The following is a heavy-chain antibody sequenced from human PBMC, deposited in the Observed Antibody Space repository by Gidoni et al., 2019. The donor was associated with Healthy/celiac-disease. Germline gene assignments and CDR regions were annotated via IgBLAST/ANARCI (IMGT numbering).Heavy chain of an antibody. J-gene: IGHJ4*02. D-gene: IGHD6-13*01. CDR1: GFTFSSYG. CDR3: AREDSFGPAAVDY. CDR2: IWYDGSNK. V-gene: IGHV3-33*01. Sequence: QGQLVESGGSEVQPGRSLRLSCAASGFTFSSYGMHWVRQAPGKGLEWVAVIWYDGSNKYYADSVKGRFTISRDNSKNTLYLQMNSLRAEDTAVYYCAREDSFGPAAVDYWGQGTLVTVSS.